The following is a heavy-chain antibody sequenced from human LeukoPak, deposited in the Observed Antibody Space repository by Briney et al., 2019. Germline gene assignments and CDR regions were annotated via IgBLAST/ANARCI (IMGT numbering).Heavy chain of an antibody. J-gene: IGHJ4*02. CDR3: ARDHCSPGTCLGGH. D-gene: IGHD2-15*01. CDR2: IIPSLDVA. Sequence: ASVKVSCKASGDTFIPYTFSWVRQAPGQGLECIGRIIPSLDVANYAQKFQGRVTLSVDRDTATTYMEVTSLRSEDTAIYYCARDHCSPGTCLGGHWGQGTLVTVSS. CDR1: GDTFIPYT. V-gene: IGHV1-69*04.